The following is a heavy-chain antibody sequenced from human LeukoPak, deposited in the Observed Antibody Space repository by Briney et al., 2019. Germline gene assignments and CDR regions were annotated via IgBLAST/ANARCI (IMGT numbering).Heavy chain of an antibody. CDR3: AREIDDYGGNSGAFDI. Sequence: PGGSLRLSCAVSGFTFDEYGMSGVRQTAGKGREGVSGINWNGRSIGYADSVKGRFTISRDNAKNSLYLQMNSLRAEDTAVYYCAREIDDYGGNSGAFDIWGQGTMVTVSS. CDR2: INWNGRSI. J-gene: IGHJ3*02. V-gene: IGHV3-20*04. D-gene: IGHD4-23*01. CDR1: GFTFDEYG.